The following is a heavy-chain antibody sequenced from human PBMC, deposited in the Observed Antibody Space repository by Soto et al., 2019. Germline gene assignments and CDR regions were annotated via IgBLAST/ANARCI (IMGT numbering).Heavy chain of an antibody. CDR1: GGSISSYY. CDR2: IYYSGST. V-gene: IGHV4-59*01. CDR3: ARVGVVVAATPYFDY. Sequence: SETLSLTCTVSGGSISSYYWSWIRQPPGKGLEWIGYIYYSGSTNYSPSLKSRVTISVDTSKNQFSLKLSSVTAADTAVYYCARVGVVVAATPYFDYWGQGTLVTVSS. D-gene: IGHD2-15*01. J-gene: IGHJ4*02.